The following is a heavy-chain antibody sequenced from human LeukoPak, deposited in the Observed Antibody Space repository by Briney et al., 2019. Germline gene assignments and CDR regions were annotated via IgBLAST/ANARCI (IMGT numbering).Heavy chain of an antibody. J-gene: IGHJ4*02. CDR1: GGSFSGYY. Sequence: SETLSLTCAVYGGSFSGYYWSWIRQPPGKGLEWIGEINHSGSTNYNPSLKSRVTISVDTSKNQFSLKLSSVTAADTAVYYCARIAGRYYDILTGYRLSYYFDYWGQGTLVTVSS. CDR2: INHSGST. CDR3: ARIAGRYYDILTGYRLSYYFDY. D-gene: IGHD3-9*01. V-gene: IGHV4-34*01.